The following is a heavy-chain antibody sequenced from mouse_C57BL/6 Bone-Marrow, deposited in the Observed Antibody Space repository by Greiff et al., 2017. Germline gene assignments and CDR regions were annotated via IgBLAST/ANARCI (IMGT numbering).Heavy chain of an antibody. Sequence: VQLQQSGPGLVKPSQSLSLTCSVTGYSITSGYYWNWIRQFPGNKLEWMGYISYDGSNNYNPSLKNRISITRDTSKNPFFLKLNSVTTEDTTTYYCASAHYYGSSYYGYWGPGTTLTVSS. CDR3: ASAHYYGSSYYGY. CDR1: GYSITSGYY. D-gene: IGHD1-1*01. CDR2: ISYDGSN. J-gene: IGHJ2*01. V-gene: IGHV3-6*01.